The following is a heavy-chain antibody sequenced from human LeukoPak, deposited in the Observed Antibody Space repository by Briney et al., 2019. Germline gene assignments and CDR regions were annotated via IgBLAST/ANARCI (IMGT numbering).Heavy chain of an antibody. J-gene: IGHJ3*02. CDR1: GFTFSNAW. Sequence: KSGGSLRLSCAASGFTFSNAWMSWVRQAPGKGLEWVGRIKSKTDGGTTDYAAPVKGRFTISRDDSKNTLYLQMNSLKTEDTAVYYCTTDRVVVVTGDAFDIWGQGTMVTVSS. CDR3: TTDRVVVVTGDAFDI. D-gene: IGHD3-22*01. V-gene: IGHV3-15*01. CDR2: IKSKTDGGTT.